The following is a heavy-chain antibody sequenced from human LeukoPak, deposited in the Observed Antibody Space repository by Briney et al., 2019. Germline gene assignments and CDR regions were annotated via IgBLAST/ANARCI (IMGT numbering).Heavy chain of an antibody. CDR2: IYPGDSDT. D-gene: IGHD6-19*01. CDR1: GYSFTSYW. V-gene: IGHV5-51*01. CDR3: ARRVGVAGNNWFDP. J-gene: IGHJ5*02. Sequence: GESLKISCKASGYSFTSYWIGWVRQMPGKGLEWMGIIYPGDSDTRYSPSFQGQVTISADKSISTAYLQWSGLKASDTATYYCARRVGVAGNNWFDPWGQGTLVTVSS.